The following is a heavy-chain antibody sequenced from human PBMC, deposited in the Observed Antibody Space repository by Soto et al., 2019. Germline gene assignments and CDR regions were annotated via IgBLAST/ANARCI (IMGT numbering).Heavy chain of an antibody. CDR2: MYYSGST. Sequence: PSETLSLTCTVSGDSISSSNYYWGWIRQPPGKGLEWIVSMYYSGSTFYNSSLKSRVTISVDTSKNQFSLKVSSVTAADTAVYYCARNGAWAPLDYWGQGTLVTVSS. CDR3: ARNGAWAPLDY. V-gene: IGHV4-39*01. D-gene: IGHD2-8*01. CDR1: GDSISSSNYY. J-gene: IGHJ4*02.